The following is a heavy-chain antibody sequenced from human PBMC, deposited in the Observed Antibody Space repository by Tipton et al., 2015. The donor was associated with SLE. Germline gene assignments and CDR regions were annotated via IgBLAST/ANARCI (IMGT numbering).Heavy chain of an antibody. CDR1: GGSIRSDDYY. Sequence: LRLSCTVSGGSIRSDDYYWTWIRQHPGKGLEWIGSIYYSGSTNYNPSLKSRVTISVDTSKNQFSLKLSSVTAADTAVYYCARSGSYSQFDYWGQGTLVTVSS. CDR3: ARSGSYSQFDY. V-gene: IGHV4-61*08. J-gene: IGHJ4*02. CDR2: IYYSGST. D-gene: IGHD1-26*01.